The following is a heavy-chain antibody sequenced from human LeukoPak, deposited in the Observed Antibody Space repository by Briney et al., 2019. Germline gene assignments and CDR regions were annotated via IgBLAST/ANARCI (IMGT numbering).Heavy chain of an antibody. Sequence: GGSLRLSCAASGFSFSSFSMSWVRQAPGKGLEWVASIMHDGGEKYYVDSVKGRFTISRDNAKNSLNLQMNRLRAEDTAVYYCAKFTAFEYWGQGTLVTVSS. CDR1: GFSFSSFS. CDR2: IMHDGGEK. J-gene: IGHJ4*02. V-gene: IGHV3-7*01. CDR3: AKFTAFEY.